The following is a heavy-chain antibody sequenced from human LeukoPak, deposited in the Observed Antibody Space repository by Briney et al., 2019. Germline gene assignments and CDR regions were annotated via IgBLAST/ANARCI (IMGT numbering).Heavy chain of an antibody. Sequence: GGSLRLSCAASGFTFSSYSMNWVRQAPGKGLEWVSSISSSSSYIYYADSVKGRFTISRDNAKNSLYLQMNSLRAEDTAVYYCARVGPNYYYMDVWGKGTTVTVSS. CDR1: GFTFSSYS. CDR2: ISSSSSYI. V-gene: IGHV3-21*01. CDR3: ARVGPNYYYMDV. J-gene: IGHJ6*03.